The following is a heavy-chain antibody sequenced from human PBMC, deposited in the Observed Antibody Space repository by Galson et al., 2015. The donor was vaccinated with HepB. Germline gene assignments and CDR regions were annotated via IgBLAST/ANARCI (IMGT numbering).Heavy chain of an antibody. J-gene: IGHJ4*02. V-gene: IGHV1-69*13. CDR1: GGTFSSYA. CDR2: IIPIFGTA. D-gene: IGHD3-22*01. CDR3: ARVHSPHPHYYDSSGYPFDY. Sequence: SVKVSCKASGGTFSSYAISWVRQAPGQGLEWMGGIIPIFGTANYAQKFQGRVTITADESTSTAYMELSSLRAEDTAVYYCARVHSPHPHYYDSSGYPFDYWGQGTLVTVSS.